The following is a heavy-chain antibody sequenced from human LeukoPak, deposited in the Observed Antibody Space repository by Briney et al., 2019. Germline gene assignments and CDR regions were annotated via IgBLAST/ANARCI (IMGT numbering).Heavy chain of an antibody. Sequence: PAETLSLTCIVSGDTLISTTYCWVWIRQPPGRGLEWIGSIYSSGTTYYNTSRKGRVTILVGTSKNQFSLNLNSLTAADTGVYYCVADPINFDYCGQGRLVTVSS. CDR2: IYSSGTT. J-gene: IGHJ4*02. CDR3: VADPINFDY. V-gene: IGHV4-39*07. CDR1: GDTLISTTYC.